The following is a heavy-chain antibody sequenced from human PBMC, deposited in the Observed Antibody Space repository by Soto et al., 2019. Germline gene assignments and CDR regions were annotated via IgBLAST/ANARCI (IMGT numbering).Heavy chain of an antibody. Sequence: HPGGSLRLSCAASGFTFSSYAMHWVRQAPGKGLEWVAVISYDGSNKYYADSVKGRFTISRDNSKNTLYLQMNSLRAEDTAVYYCARDSLYDSSGYYPGYWGQGTLVTVSS. CDR3: ARDSLYDSSGYYPGY. D-gene: IGHD3-22*01. CDR1: GFTFSSYA. CDR2: ISYDGSNK. V-gene: IGHV3-30-3*01. J-gene: IGHJ4*02.